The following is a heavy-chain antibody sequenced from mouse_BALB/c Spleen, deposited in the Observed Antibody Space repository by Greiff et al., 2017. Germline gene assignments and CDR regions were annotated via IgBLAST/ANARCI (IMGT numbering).Heavy chain of an antibody. V-gene: IGHV1-14*01. J-gene: IGHJ2*01. CDR1: GYTFTSYV. CDR3: ARDGKGGDYFDY. CDR2: INPYNDGT. D-gene: IGHD2-1*01. Sequence: EVKVVESGPELVKPGASVKMSCKASGYTFTSYVMHWVKQKPGQGLEWIGYINPYNDGTKYNEKFKGKATLTSDKSSSTAYMELSSLTSEDSAVYYCARDGKGGDYFDYWGQGTTLTVSS.